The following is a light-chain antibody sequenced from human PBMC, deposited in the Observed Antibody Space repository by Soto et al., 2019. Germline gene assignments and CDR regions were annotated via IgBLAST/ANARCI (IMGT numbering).Light chain of an antibody. CDR3: SQCAGGNILF. CDR2: EVS. Sequence: QSVLTQPPSASGSPGQSVTVSCTGTSSDVGGYNYVSWYQQHPGKAPKLIIYEVSKRPSGVPDRFSGSKSVNTASLTVSGLQVGEEANCYCSQCAGGNILFFGGGTTLASL. CDR1: SSDVGGYNY. J-gene: IGLJ2*01. V-gene: IGLV2-8*01.